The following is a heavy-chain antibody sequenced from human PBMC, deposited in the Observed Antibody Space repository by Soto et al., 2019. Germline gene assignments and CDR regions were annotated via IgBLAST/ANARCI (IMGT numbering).Heavy chain of an antibody. CDR3: ARDRPTYYYGSGSSPSGWFDP. D-gene: IGHD3-10*01. Sequence: QVQLQESGPGLVKPSETLSLTCTVSGGSISSYYWSWIRQPPGKGLEWIGYIYYSGSTNYNPSLKSRVTISVDTSKNQFSLKLSSVTAADTAVYYCARDRPTYYYGSGSSPSGWFDPWGQGTLVTVSS. J-gene: IGHJ5*02. CDR2: IYYSGST. CDR1: GGSISSYY. V-gene: IGHV4-59*01.